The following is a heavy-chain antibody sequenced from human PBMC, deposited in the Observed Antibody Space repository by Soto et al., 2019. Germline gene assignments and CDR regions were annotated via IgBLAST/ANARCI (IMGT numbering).Heavy chain of an antibody. J-gene: IGHJ5*02. CDR3: ARGTYGAGWFDP. V-gene: IGHV1-18*01. D-gene: IGHD4-17*01. CDR2: ISAYNGNT. Sequence: ASVKVSCKASGYTFTSYGISWVRQAPGQGLEWMGWISAYNGNTNYAQKFQGRVTITADESTSTAYMELSSLRSEDTAVYYCARGTYGAGWFDPWGQGTLVTVSS. CDR1: GYTFTSYG.